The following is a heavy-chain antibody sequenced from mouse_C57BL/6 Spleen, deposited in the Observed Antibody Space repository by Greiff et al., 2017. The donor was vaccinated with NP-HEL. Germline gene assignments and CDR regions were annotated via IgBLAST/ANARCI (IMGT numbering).Heavy chain of an antibody. J-gene: IGHJ2*01. CDR1: GFSFNTYA. V-gene: IGHV10-1*01. Sequence: EVQLVESGGGLVQPKGSLKLSCAASGFSFNTYAMNWVRQAPGKGLEWVARIRSKSNNYATYYADSVKDRFTISRDDSESMLYLQMNNLKTEDTAMYYCVRNYGNAYYFDDWGQGTTLTVSS. CDR2: IRSKSNNYAT. CDR3: VRNYGNAYYFDD. D-gene: IGHD2-1*01.